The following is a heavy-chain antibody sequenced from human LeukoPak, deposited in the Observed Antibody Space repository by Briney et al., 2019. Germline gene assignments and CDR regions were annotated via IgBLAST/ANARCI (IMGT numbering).Heavy chain of an antibody. CDR2: ISSSSSYI. Sequence: KTGGSLRLSCAASGFTFSSYSMNWVRQAPGKGLEWVSSISSSSSYIYYADSVKGRFTISRDNAKNSLYLQMNSLRAEDTAVYYCARDLSIAVAAFDYWGQGTLVTVSS. V-gene: IGHV3-21*01. CDR3: ARDLSIAVAAFDY. CDR1: GFTFSSYS. J-gene: IGHJ4*02. D-gene: IGHD6-19*01.